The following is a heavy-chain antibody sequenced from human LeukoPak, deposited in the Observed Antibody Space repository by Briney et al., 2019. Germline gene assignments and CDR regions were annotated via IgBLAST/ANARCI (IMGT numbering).Heavy chain of an antibody. V-gene: IGHV4-4*02. D-gene: IGHD3-22*01. CDR3: ARGRGITMIVVDY. CDR2: IYHSGST. Sequence: PSETLSLTCAVSGGSISSSNWWSWVRQPPGKGLEWIGEIYHSGSTNYNPSLKSRVTISVDTSKNQFSLKLSSVTAADTAVYYCARGRGITMIVVDYWGQGTLVTVSS. CDR1: GGSISSSNW. J-gene: IGHJ4*02.